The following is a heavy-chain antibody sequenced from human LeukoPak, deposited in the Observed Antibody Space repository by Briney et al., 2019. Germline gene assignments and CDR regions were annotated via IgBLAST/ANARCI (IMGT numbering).Heavy chain of an antibody. J-gene: IGHJ6*02. D-gene: IGHD1-1*01. CDR2: ISSSSSYT. Sequence: GGSLRLSCAASGFTFSDYYMNWIRQAPGKGLEWVSYISSSSSYTNYADSVKGRFTISRDNAKNSLYLQMNSLRAEDTAVYYCARDRYDRYAYYYYGMDVWGQGTTVTVSS. CDR1: GFTFSDYY. V-gene: IGHV3-11*05. CDR3: ARDRYDRYAYYYYGMDV.